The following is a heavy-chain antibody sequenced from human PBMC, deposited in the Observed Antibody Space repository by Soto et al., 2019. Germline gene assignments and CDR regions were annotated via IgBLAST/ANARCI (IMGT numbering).Heavy chain of an antibody. J-gene: IGHJ6*02. V-gene: IGHV3-30-3*01. CDR1: KFSFSSYS. D-gene: IGHD3-10*01. CDR3: ARSYYGSGSFLQYNGMDV. Sequence: PGGSRRLSCAGSKFSFSSYSIHWVRQAPGRGLEWVAIISYDGSSKYYADSVQGRFTISRDNSKNTLYLQMTRLRAEDTAIYYCARSYYGSGSFLQYNGMDVWGQGTTVTVSS. CDR2: ISYDGSSK.